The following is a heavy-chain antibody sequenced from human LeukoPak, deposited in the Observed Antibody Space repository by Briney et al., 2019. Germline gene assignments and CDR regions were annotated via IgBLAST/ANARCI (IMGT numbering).Heavy chain of an antibody. V-gene: IGHV3-11*05. CDR1: GFTFSDYY. D-gene: IGHD6-13*01. Sequence: GGSLRLSCAASGFTFSDYYMSWIRQAPGKGLEWVSYISSSSSYTNYADSVKGRFTISRDNAKNSLYLQMNSLRAEDTAVYYCATVTAAGERGGFWGQGTLVTVSS. CDR3: ATVTAAGERGGF. CDR2: ISSSSSYT. J-gene: IGHJ4*02.